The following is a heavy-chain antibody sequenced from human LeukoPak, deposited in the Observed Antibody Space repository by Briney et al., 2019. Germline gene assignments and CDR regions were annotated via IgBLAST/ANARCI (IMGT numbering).Heavy chain of an antibody. V-gene: IGHV3-23*01. CDR3: AKDPMWFGEGDYKYYMDV. CDR1: KFTFSTSA. J-gene: IGHJ6*03. Sequence: GGSLRLSCAAPKFTFSTSALSWVRQAPGRGLEWVSGISGSGAKAYYSDSVKGRFTISRDNSKSMLYLQMNSLRVEDTALYYCAKDPMWFGEGDYKYYMDVWGRGTTVTVSS. CDR2: ISGSGAKA. D-gene: IGHD3-10*01.